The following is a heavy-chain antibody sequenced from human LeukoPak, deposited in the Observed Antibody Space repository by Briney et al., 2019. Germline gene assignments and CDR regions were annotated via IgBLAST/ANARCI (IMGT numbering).Heavy chain of an antibody. CDR1: GFTFSDYY. J-gene: IGHJ4*02. D-gene: IGHD3-10*01. CDR3: AKEIPLLLWFGNSGSPDY. Sequence: PGGSLRLSCAASGFTFSDYYMSWIRQAPGKGLEWVSYISSTGMTISYADSVKGRFTISRDNSKNTLYLQMNSLRAEDTAVYYCAKEIPLLLWFGNSGSPDYWGQGTLVTVSS. V-gene: IGHV3-11*01. CDR2: ISSTGMTI.